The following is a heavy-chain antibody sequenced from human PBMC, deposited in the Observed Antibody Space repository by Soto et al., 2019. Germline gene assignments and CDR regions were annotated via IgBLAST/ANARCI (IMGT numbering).Heavy chain of an antibody. CDR2: IYYSGGT. D-gene: IGHD2-2*01. J-gene: IGHJ6*02. V-gene: IGHV4-31*03. CDR3: ATLLGSHQHYYFGIDV. Sequence: LSLTCTVSGSSMTSGVYYWSWIRHLPGKGLEWIGYIYYSGGTQFNPSLKSRVSMSVDTSKNQFSLRLSSVTAADTAVYYCATLLGSHQHYYFGIDVWGQGSTVTVSS. CDR1: GSSMTSGVYY.